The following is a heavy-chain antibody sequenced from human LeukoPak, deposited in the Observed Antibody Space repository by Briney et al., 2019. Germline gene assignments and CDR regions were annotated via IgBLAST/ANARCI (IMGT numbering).Heavy chain of an antibody. J-gene: IGHJ6*02. CDR3: ARRNDPYGLDV. Sequence: SETLSLTCTVSGGSISRDYWSWIRQPPGKGLEWIGYIYYSGSTYYNPSLKGRVIISVDSSNNQFSLSLTSVTAADTAVYYCARRNDPYGLDVWGQGTTVTVSS. V-gene: IGHV4-59*08. CDR1: GGSISRDY. CDR2: IYYSGST. D-gene: IGHD1-1*01.